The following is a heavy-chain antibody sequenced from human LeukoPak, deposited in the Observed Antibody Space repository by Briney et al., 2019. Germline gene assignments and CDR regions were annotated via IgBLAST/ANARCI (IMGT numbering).Heavy chain of an antibody. D-gene: IGHD3-10*01. CDR3: TTDPDTYYHGSGSSYYYYGMDV. V-gene: IGHV3-15*01. CDR2: IKSKTDGGTT. Sequence: GGSLRLSCAASGFTFSSYWMSWVRQAPGKGLEWVGRIKSKTDGGTTDYAAPVKGRFTISRDDSKNTLYLQMNSLKTEDTAVYYCTTDPDTYYHGSGSSYYYYGMDVWGQGTTVTVSS. CDR1: GFTFSSYW. J-gene: IGHJ6*02.